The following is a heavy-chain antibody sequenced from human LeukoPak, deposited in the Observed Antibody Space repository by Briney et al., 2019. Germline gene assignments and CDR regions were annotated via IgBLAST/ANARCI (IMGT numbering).Heavy chain of an antibody. J-gene: IGHJ5*02. CDR2: INPNSGGT. D-gene: IGHD3-22*01. V-gene: IGHV1-2*02. Sequence: ASVKVSCKASGYTFTRYYMHWVRQAPGQGLDWMGWINPNSGGTNYAQKFQGRVTMTRDTSISTAYMELSRLRSDDTAVYYCARSHSSGYYYVDWFDPWGQGTLVTVSS. CDR3: ARSHSSGYYYVDWFDP. CDR1: GYTFTRYY.